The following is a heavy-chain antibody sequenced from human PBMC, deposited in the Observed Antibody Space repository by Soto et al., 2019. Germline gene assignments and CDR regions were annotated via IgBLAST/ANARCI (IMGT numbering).Heavy chain of an antibody. Sequence: SETLSLTCAVSGYSIISSNWWGWIRQPPGKGLEWIGYIYYSGTTYYNPSLKSRVTMSVDTSKNQFSLKLTSVTAVDTAVYYCARREIEGPIDCWGQGTLVTVSS. J-gene: IGHJ4*02. CDR2: IYYSGTT. CDR1: GYSIISSNW. D-gene: IGHD1-26*01. V-gene: IGHV4-28*01. CDR3: ARREIEGPIDC.